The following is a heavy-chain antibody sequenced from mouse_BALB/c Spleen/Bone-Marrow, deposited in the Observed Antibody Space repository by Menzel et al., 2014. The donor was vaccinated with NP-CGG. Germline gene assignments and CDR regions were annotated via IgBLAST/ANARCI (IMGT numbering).Heavy chain of an antibody. D-gene: IGHD3-1*01. CDR1: GYTFSNYW. V-gene: IGHV1-5*01. CDR2: IYPGNSDT. J-gene: IGHJ2*01. CDR3: TTLARNDFDY. Sequence: VQLQQSGTVLARPGAAVKMSYKASGYTFSNYWMHWVKQRPGQGLEWIGTIYPGNSDTTYNQKFKGKAKLTAVTSTSTAYMELSSLTNEDSAVYYCTTLARNDFDYWGQGTTLTVSS.